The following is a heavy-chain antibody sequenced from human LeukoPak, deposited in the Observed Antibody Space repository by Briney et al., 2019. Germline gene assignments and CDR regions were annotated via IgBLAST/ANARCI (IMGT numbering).Heavy chain of an antibody. Sequence: GGSLRLSCAASGFTFSSYWMSWVRQAPGKGLEWVAVIWHDGSNKYYADSVKGRFIISRDNSKNTLYLQMNSLRVEDTAVYYCANNFDYWGQGTLVTVSS. J-gene: IGHJ4*02. CDR3: ANNFDY. D-gene: IGHD5-24*01. CDR1: GFTFSSYW. V-gene: IGHV3-33*08. CDR2: IWHDGSNK.